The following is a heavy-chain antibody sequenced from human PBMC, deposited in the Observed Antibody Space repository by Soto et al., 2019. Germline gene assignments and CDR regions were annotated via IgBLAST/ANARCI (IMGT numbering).Heavy chain of an antibody. CDR1: GFTFSSYS. Sequence: EVQLVESGGGLVKPGGSLRLSCAASGFTFSSYSMNWVRQAPGKGLEWVSSISSSSSYIYYADSVKGRFTISRDNAKNSLYRQMNSLRAEDTAVFYCARVAKWDYYYYYGMDVWGQGTTVTVSS. CDR2: ISSSSSYI. V-gene: IGHV3-21*01. CDR3: ARVAKWDYYYYYGMDV. D-gene: IGHD1-26*01. J-gene: IGHJ6*02.